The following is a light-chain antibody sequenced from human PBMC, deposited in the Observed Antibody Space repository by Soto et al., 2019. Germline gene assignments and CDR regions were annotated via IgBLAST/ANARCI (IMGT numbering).Light chain of an antibody. CDR2: GNS. CDR3: QSYDSSLTGYVV. V-gene: IGLV1-40*01. CDR1: RSNIGAGYD. J-gene: IGLJ2*01. Sequence: QSVLTQPPSMSGAPGQRVTISCTGSRSNIGAGYDVHWYQHLPGTAPKLLIYGNSNRPSGVPNRFSGSKSGASASLAITGLHAEDEADYYCQSYDSSLTGYVVFGGGTKLTVL.